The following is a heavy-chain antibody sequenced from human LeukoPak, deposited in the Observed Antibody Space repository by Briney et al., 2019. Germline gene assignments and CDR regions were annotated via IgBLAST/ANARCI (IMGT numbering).Heavy chain of an antibody. D-gene: IGHD6-13*01. CDR2: IHYSGST. Sequence: SETLSLTCTVSGGSLSSSSYYWGWIRQPPGKGLEWIGSIHYSGSTSYNPSLKSRVTISVDTSKNQFSLKLSSVTAADTAVYYCARASGYSTSWMGDAFDIWGQGTMVTVSS. CDR1: GGSLSSSSYY. CDR3: ARASGYSTSWMGDAFDI. J-gene: IGHJ3*02. V-gene: IGHV4-39*01.